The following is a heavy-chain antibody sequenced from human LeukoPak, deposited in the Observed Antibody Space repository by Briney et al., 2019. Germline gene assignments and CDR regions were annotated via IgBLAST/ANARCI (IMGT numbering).Heavy chain of an antibody. CDR2: IRYDGSNK. V-gene: IGHV3-30*02. D-gene: IGHD6-19*01. Sequence: PGGSLRLSCAASGFTFSSYGVHWVRQAPGKGLEWVAFIRYDGSNKYYADSVKGRFTISRDNSKNTLYLQMNSLRAEDTAVYYCAKDQGKAVAAYYYYMDVWGKGTTVTVSS. CDR1: GFTFSSYG. J-gene: IGHJ6*03. CDR3: AKDQGKAVAAYYYYMDV.